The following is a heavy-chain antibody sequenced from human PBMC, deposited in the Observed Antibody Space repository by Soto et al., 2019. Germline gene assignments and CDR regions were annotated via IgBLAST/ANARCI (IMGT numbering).Heavy chain of an antibody. Sequence: QVQLQQWGAGLLKPSETLSLTCAVYGGSFSGYYWSWIRQPPGKGLEWIGEINQSGTTNYNPSLKSRVTISEDTSKNQFSMKLSSVTAADTAVYYCARGRVSGETRTATRRAWFDPWGQGTLVTVSS. D-gene: IGHD6-6*01. V-gene: IGHV4-34*01. CDR3: ARGRVSGETRTATRRAWFDP. CDR2: INQSGTT. J-gene: IGHJ5*02. CDR1: GGSFSGYY.